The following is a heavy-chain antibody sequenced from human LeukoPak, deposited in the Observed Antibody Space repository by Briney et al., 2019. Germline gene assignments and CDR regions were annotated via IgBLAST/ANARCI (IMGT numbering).Heavy chain of an antibody. CDR3: ARDQPSGSSWSTLWGHEGRVSDY. Sequence: PGGSLRLSCAASGFTVSSNYMSWVRQAPGKGLEWVSVIYSGGSTYYADSVKGRFTISRDNSKNTLYLQMNSLRAEDTAVYYCARDQPSGSSWSTLWGHEGRVSDYWGQGTLVTVSS. V-gene: IGHV3-66*01. CDR2: IYSGGST. CDR1: GFTVSSNY. J-gene: IGHJ4*02. D-gene: IGHD6-13*01.